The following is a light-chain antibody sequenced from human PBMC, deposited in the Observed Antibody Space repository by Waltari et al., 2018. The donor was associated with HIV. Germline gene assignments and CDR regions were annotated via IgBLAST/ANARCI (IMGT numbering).Light chain of an antibody. V-gene: IGLV1-44*01. J-gene: IGLJ3*02. Sequence: QSVLTQPPSASGTPGPRVTISCSGRNSTIGRNTVNWYQQLPGKDPKHLIHSNNQRPSGVPDRFSGSKSGTSASLAISGLQSEDEADYYCTAWDDGLSDPVFGGGTKLTVL. CDR1: NSTIGRNT. CDR2: SNN. CDR3: TAWDDGLSDPV.